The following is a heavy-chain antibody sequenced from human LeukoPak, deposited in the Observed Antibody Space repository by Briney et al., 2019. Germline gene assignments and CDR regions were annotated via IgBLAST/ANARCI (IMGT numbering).Heavy chain of an antibody. Sequence: SETLSLTCTVSGGSISSYYWSWIRQPPGKGLEWIGYIYYSGSTNYNPSLKSRVTISVDTSKNQFFLKLSSVTAADTAVYYCARDRGSYYFDYWGRGTLVTVSS. V-gene: IGHV4-59*01. J-gene: IGHJ4*02. D-gene: IGHD1-26*01. CDR3: ARDRGSYYFDY. CDR2: IYYSGST. CDR1: GGSISSYY.